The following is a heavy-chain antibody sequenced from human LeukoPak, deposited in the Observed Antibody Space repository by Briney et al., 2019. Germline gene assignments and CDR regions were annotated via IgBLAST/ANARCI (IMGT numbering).Heavy chain of an antibody. V-gene: IGHV3-33*08. CDR1: GFTFSSYG. CDR3: ARDGSGSYYDFDY. D-gene: IGHD3-10*01. CDR2: IWYGGSNK. Sequence: GGSLRLSCAASGFTFSSYGMHWVRQAPGKGLEWVAVIWYGGSNKYYADSVKGRFTISRDNSKNTLYLQMNSLRAGDTAVYYCARDGSGSYYDFDYWGQGTLVTVSS. J-gene: IGHJ4*02.